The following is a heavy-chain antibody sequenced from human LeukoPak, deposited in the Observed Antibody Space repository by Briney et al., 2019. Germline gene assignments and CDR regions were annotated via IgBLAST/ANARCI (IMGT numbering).Heavy chain of an antibody. V-gene: IGHV4-39*01. CDR3: ARHPGRRDGYNSYYYYYYMDV. D-gene: IGHD5-24*01. Sequence: SETLSLTCTVSGGSISSSSYYWDWIRQPPGKGLEWIGSIYYSGSTYYNPSLKSRVTISVDTSKNHFSLKLSSVTAADTAVYYCARHPGRRDGYNSYYYYYYMDVWGKGTTVTVSS. CDR2: IYYSGST. CDR1: GGSISSSSYY. J-gene: IGHJ6*03.